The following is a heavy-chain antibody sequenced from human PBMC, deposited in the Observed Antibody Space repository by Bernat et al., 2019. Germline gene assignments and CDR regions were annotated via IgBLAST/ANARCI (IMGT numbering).Heavy chain of an antibody. CDR1: GGSINSSNW. Sequence: QVQLQESGPGLVKPSGTLSLTCAVSGGSINSSNWWSWVRQPPGKGLEWIGEIYHSGSTNYNPSLKSRVPTSVYKSKNQFSLKLSSVTAADTAVYYCARWCMLDPYYWYFDLWGRGTLVTVSS. J-gene: IGHJ2*01. V-gene: IGHV4-4*02. CDR3: ARWCMLDPYYWYFDL. D-gene: IGHD2-8*02. CDR2: IYHSGST.